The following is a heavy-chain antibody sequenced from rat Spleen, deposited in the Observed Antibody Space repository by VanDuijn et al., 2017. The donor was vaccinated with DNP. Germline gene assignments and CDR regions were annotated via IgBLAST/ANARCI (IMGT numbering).Heavy chain of an antibody. CDR3: VRELGAGAY. J-gene: IGHJ3*01. CDR2: ISHSGGIT. CDR1: GFTFSDYT. V-gene: IGHV5S23*01. Sequence: EVQLVESGGGLVQPGRSLKLSCAASGFTFSDYTQAWVRQAPTKGLEWVASISHSGGITYYRDSVKGRFTISRDNAKSTLYLQMDSLRSDDTATYYCVRELGAGAYWGQGTLVTVSS. D-gene: IGHD5-1*01.